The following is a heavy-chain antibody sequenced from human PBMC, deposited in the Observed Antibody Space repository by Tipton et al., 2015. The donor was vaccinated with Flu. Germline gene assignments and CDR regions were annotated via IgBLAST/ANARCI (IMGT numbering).Heavy chain of an antibody. V-gene: IGHV3-48*03. Sequence: GSLRLSCAASGFTFSSYEMNWVRQAPGKGLEWVSYISNSDTTIYYADSVKGRFTISRDNAKNSLYLQMYSLRADDTGVYYCARVWGSGTFVIFDPWGQGRQVTVSS. D-gene: IGHD3-10*01. CDR2: ISNSDTTI. J-gene: IGHJ5*02. CDR1: GFTFSSYE. CDR3: ARVWGSGTFVIFDP.